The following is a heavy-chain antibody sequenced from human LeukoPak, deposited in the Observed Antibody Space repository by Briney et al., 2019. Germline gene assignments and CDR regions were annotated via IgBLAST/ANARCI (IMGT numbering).Heavy chain of an antibody. Sequence: SETLSLTCAVYGGSFSGYYWSWIRQPPGKGLEWIGEINHSGSTNYNPSLKSRVSTSVDTSKNQFSLKLSSVTAADTAVYYCARGSLGPRLNVWGQGTPVTVSS. J-gene: IGHJ4*02. CDR2: INHSGST. D-gene: IGHD1-1*01. CDR3: ARGSLGPRLNV. V-gene: IGHV4-34*01. CDR1: GGSFSGYY.